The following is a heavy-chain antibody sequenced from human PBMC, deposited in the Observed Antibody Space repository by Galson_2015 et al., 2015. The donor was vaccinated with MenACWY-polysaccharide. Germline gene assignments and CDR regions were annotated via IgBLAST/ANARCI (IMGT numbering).Heavy chain of an antibody. CDR1: GFIFSTYE. CDR3: ARARATVVRPLLY. Sequence: SLRLSCAASGFIFSTYEMSWVRQAPGKGLEWVSYISGSGDTVYHADSVKGRFIISRDNAKNALFLQMNGLRAEDTAVYYCARARATVVRPLLYWGQGALVTVSS. D-gene: IGHD4-23*01. V-gene: IGHV3-48*03. CDR2: ISGSGDTV. J-gene: IGHJ4*02.